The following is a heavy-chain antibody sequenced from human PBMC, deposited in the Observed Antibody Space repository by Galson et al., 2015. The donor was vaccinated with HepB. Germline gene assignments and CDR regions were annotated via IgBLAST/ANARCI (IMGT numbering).Heavy chain of an antibody. CDR2: ISAYRGNT. J-gene: IGHJ4*02. CDR3: ARGGMAAIGGPTFDF. D-gene: IGHD5-24*01. Sequence: SVKVSCKASGNTFTTYTINWLRQAPGQGLEWMGWISAYRGNTKYAQKLQGRVTMTTDTSTGTTYMELRSLRIHDTAMYYCARGGMAAIGGPTFDFWGQGTLVTVSS. CDR1: GNTFTTYT. V-gene: IGHV1-18*01.